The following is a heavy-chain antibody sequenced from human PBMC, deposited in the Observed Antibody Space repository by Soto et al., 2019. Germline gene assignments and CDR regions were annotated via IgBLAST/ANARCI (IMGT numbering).Heavy chain of an antibody. J-gene: IGHJ4*02. CDR1: GYSFTGYY. Sequence: ASVKVSCKASGYSFTGYYMHWVRQAPGQRLEWMGWINAGNGNTKYSQKFQGRVTITRDTSASTSYMELSSLRSEDTAVYYCARAVLSPQHGPFDYWGQGTLVTVSS. D-gene: IGHD2-2*01. CDR2: INAGNGNT. V-gene: IGHV1-3*01. CDR3: ARAVLSPQHGPFDY.